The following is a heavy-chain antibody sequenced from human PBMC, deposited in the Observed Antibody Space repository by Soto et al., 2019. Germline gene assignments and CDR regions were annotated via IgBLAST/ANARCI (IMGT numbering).Heavy chain of an antibody. D-gene: IGHD3-22*01. J-gene: IGHJ4*02. V-gene: IGHV3-53*01. CDR2: IYSGGST. CDR1: GFTVSSNY. Sequence: PAGSLIFSCASSGFTVSSNYMSWVRQAPGKGLEWVSVIYSGGSTYYADSVKGRFTISRDNSKNTLYLQMNSLRAEDTAVYYCASEGSSGFVDYWGQGTLVTVSS. CDR3: ASEGSSGFVDY.